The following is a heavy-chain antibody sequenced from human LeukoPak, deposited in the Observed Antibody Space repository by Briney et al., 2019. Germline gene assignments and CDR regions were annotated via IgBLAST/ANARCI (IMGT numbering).Heavy chain of an antibody. CDR2: INDSGGNT. D-gene: IGHD3-10*01. J-gene: IGHJ4*02. V-gene: IGHV3-23*01. Sequence: GGSLRLSCAASGFTFSSYAMSWVRQAPGKGLEWVSLINDSGGNTYYADSVKGRFTISRDNSKNTLFLQMSSLRAEDTSVYYCAKTSAGIRGGYFDYWGQGTLVTVSS. CDR1: GFTFSSYA. CDR3: AKTSAGIRGGYFDY.